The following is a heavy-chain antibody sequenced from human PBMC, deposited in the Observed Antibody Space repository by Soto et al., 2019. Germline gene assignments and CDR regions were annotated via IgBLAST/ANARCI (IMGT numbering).Heavy chain of an antibody. D-gene: IGHD2-2*01. V-gene: IGHV4-30-4*01. CDR1: GDSISSANYY. Sequence: SETLSLTCTVSGDSISSANYYWSWIRQPPGKGLEWIGYIYYTGSTDYNPSLKSRLIMSVATSKNQFSLTLSSVTAADTAVYYCARETTRGRDCSSTSCYHYFDYWGQGTLVTVSS. CDR3: ARETTRGRDCSSTSCYHYFDY. CDR2: IYYTGST. J-gene: IGHJ4*02.